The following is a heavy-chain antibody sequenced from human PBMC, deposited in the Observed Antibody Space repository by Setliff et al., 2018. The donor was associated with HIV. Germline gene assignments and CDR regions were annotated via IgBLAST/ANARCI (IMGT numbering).Heavy chain of an antibody. CDR1: GFSVSSNY. CDR3: VKDVLKFWSGSGALDF. CDR2: ILSTGERT. J-gene: IGHJ4*02. Sequence: GGSLRLSCAASGFSVSSNYMSWVRQAPGEGLGWVSAILSTGERTFYADSVKGRFTISRDNSKNTVYLQMNSLRDEDTAVYYCVKDVLKFWSGSGALDFWGPGTLVTVSS. D-gene: IGHD3-3*01. V-gene: IGHV3-53*01.